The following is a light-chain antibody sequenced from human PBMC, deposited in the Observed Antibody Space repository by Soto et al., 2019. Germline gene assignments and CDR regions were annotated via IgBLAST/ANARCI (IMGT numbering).Light chain of an antibody. J-gene: IGKJ4*01. V-gene: IGKV3-11*01. CDR2: DAS. Sequence: EIVLTQSPATLSLSPGERATLSCRASQSVYSSLDWYQQKPGQAPRLLISDASNRATGVPARFSGSGSGTDFILTISSLETEDFAVYYCQQRNSWPLTFGGGAKVEIK. CDR1: QSVYSS. CDR3: QQRNSWPLT.